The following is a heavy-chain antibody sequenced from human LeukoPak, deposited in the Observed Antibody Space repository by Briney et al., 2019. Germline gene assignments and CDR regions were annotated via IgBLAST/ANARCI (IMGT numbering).Heavy chain of an antibody. D-gene: IGHD3-10*01. J-gene: IGHJ3*02. CDR2: IIPILGIA. CDR3: ARGGELKVGPAFDI. V-gene: IGHV1-69*04. Sequence: ASVKVSCKASGGTFSSYAISWVRQAPGQGLEWMGRIIPILGIANYAQKFQGRVTITADESTSTAYMELSSLRSEDTAVYYCARGGELKVGPAFDIWGQGTMVTVSS. CDR1: GGTFSSYA.